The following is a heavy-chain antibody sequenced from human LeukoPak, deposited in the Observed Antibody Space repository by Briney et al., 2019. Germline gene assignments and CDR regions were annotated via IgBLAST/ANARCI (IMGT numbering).Heavy chain of an antibody. CDR1: GGSFSGYY. CDR2: INHSGST. D-gene: IGHD6-19*01. Sequence: SETLSLTCAVYGGSFSGYYWSWIRQPPGKGLEWIGEINHSGSTSYNPSLKSRVTISVDTSKNQFSLKLSSVTAADTAVYYCARHWMAVAPYWYFNLWGRGTLVTVSS. J-gene: IGHJ2*01. CDR3: ARHWMAVAPYWYFNL. V-gene: IGHV4-34*01.